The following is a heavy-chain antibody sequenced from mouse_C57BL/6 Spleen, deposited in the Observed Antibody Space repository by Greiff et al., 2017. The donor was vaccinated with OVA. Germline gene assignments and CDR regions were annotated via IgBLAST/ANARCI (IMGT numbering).Heavy chain of an antibody. V-gene: IGHV1-55*01. Sequence: VQLQQPGAELVKPGASVRMSCKASGYTFTSYWITWVKQRPGQGLEWIGDIYPGSGSTNYNEKFKSKATLTVDTSSSTAYMQLSSLTSEDSAVYYCARFPLWDGAMDYWGQGTSVTVSS. CDR1: GYTFTSYW. D-gene: IGHD4-1*01. CDR2: IYPGSGST. J-gene: IGHJ4*01. CDR3: ARFPLWDGAMDY.